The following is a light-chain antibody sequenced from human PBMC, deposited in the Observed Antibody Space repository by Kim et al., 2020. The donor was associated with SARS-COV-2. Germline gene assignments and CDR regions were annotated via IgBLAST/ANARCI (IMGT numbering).Light chain of an antibody. CDR2: DVS. V-gene: IGLV2-14*03. J-gene: IGLJ1*01. CDR3: YSYTSKSTPYV. Sequence: SITISCTGTGSDVGAYKYVSWYQQRPSKAPKLIIYDVSDRPSGVSNRFSGSKSGNAASLTISGLQAEDEADYYCYSYTSKSTPYVFGTGTKVTVL. CDR1: GSDVGAYKY.